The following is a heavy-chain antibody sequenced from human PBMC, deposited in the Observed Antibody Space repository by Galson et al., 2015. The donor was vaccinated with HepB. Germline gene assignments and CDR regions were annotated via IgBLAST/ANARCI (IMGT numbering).Heavy chain of an antibody. J-gene: IGHJ1*01. V-gene: IGHV3-23*01. D-gene: IGHD6-13*01. CDR2: ISGSGGRT. Sequence: SLRLSCAASGFAFSSYAINWVRQAPGKGLEWVSSISGSGGRTHYADSVKGRFTISRDNAKNSLYLQMNSLRAEDTAVYYCARSYSSSWFIYFQHWGQGTLVTVSS. CDR1: GFAFSSYA. CDR3: ARSYSSSWFIYFQH.